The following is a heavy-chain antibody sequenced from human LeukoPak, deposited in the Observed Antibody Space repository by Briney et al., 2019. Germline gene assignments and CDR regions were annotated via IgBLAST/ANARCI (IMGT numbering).Heavy chain of an antibody. D-gene: IGHD1-26*01. CDR1: GFTFSSYG. CDR3: ARVRTLGWDDAFDV. V-gene: IGHV3-23*01. J-gene: IGHJ3*01. Sequence: GGTLRLSCAASGFTFSSYGMSWVRQAPGKGLEWVSGISGSGYSTYYGDSVKGRFTISRDSSKNTLYVQMNSLRAEDTAIYYCARVRTLGWDDAFDVWGQGTMVTVSS. CDR2: ISGSGYST.